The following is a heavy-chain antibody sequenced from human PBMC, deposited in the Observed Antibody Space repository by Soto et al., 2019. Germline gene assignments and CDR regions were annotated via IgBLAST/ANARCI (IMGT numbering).Heavy chain of an antibody. CDR2: ISASGGLK. D-gene: IGHD1-26*01. CDR3: AREVGAPSGWLDP. CDR1: GFTFTNYA. J-gene: IGHJ5*02. V-gene: IGHV3-23*01. Sequence: EVQLSESGGDLRQPGGSLRLSCAASGFTFTNYAMTWVRQTPGKGLEWGSGISASGGLKYYADSVQGRFTVSRDNSKNILYLQMDNLRDEDTAXYYCAREVGAPSGWLDPWGQGTQVTVSX.